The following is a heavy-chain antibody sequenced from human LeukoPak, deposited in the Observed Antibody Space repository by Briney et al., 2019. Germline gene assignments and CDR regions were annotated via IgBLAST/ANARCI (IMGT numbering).Heavy chain of an antibody. V-gene: IGHV3-23*01. Sequence: GGSLRLSCAASGFTFSSYAMSWVRQAPGKGLEWVSAISGSGGSTYYADSVKGRFTISRDNSKNTLYPQMNSLRAEDTAVYYCAKDLWKDYGGNWFDPWGQGTLVTVSS. CDR3: AKDLWKDYGGNWFDP. CDR2: ISGSGGST. CDR1: GFTFSSYA. D-gene: IGHD4-23*01. J-gene: IGHJ5*02.